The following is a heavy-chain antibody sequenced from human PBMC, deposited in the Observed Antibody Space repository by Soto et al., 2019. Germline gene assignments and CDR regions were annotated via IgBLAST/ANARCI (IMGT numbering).Heavy chain of an antibody. CDR2: ISGSGGTT. V-gene: IGHV3-23*01. Sequence: GGSLILSWAASGFTFSGYGMHWVRPAPGKGLEWVSGISGSGGTTYYTDSVEGRFTISKDFSKNTVSLQMTGLRVDDTAVYYCARTRTAFYRYYFDSWGQGALVTVS. CDR3: ARTRTAFYRYYFDS. CDR1: GFTFSGYG. J-gene: IGHJ4*02. D-gene: IGHD2-21*02.